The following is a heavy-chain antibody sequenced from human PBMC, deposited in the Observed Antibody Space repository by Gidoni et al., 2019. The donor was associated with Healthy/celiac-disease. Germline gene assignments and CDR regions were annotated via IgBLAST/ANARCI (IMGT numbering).Heavy chain of an antibody. Sequence: EVQLVESGGGLVQPGGSLRLSCAASGFTVSRNYMSWVRQAPGKGLEWVSVIYSGGSTYYADSVKGRFTISRHNSKNTLYLQMNSLRAEDTAVYYCARELTGFGELTHGVLDVWGQGTTVTVSS. J-gene: IGHJ6*02. CDR3: ARELTGFGELTHGVLDV. D-gene: IGHD3-10*01. V-gene: IGHV3-53*04. CDR2: IYSGGST. CDR1: GFTVSRNY.